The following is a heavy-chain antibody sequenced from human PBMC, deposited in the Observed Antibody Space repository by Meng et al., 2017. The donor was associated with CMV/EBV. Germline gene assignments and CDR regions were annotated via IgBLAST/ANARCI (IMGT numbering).Heavy chain of an antibody. D-gene: IGHD3-10*01. CDR3: AKWGPMVQRLYYFDF. J-gene: IGHJ4*02. CDR2: IYPDDSDT. Sequence: GESLKISCKGSGYSFSSHWIGWVRQMPGKGLEWMGIIYPDDSDTRYSPSFQGQVTISADKSISTAYLQWSSLKASDTAIYYCAKWGPMVQRLYYFDFWGQGTPVTVSS. CDR1: GYSFSSHW. V-gene: IGHV5-51*01.